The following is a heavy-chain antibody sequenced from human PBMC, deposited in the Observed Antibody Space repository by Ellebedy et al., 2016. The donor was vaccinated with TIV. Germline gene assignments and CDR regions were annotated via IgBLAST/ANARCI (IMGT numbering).Heavy chain of an antibody. J-gene: IGHJ5*02. V-gene: IGHV1-69*06. Sequence: SVKVSXXASGGTFSSYAISWVRQAPGQGLEWMGGIIPIFGTANYAQKFQGRVTMTEDTSTDTAYMELSSLRSEDTAVYYCAAADLTTSWGQGTLVTVSS. CDR1: GGTFSSYA. D-gene: IGHD4-11*01. CDR3: AAADLTTS. CDR2: IIPIFGTA.